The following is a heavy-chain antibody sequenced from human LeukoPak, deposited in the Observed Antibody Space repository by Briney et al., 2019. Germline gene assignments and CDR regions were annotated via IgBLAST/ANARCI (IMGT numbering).Heavy chain of an antibody. D-gene: IGHD3-22*01. J-gene: IGHJ3*02. Sequence: SETLCLTCTVSGGSISSSSYYWGWIRQPPGKGLEWIGSIYYSGSTYYNPSLKSRVTISVDTSKNQFSLKLSSVTAADTAVYYCAGLTYYYDSSGPRGAFDIWGQGTMVTVSS. CDR1: GGSISSSSYY. V-gene: IGHV4-39*01. CDR2: IYYSGST. CDR3: AGLTYYYDSSGPRGAFDI.